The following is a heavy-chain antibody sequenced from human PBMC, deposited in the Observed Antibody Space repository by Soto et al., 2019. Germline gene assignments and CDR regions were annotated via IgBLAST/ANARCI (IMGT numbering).Heavy chain of an antibody. J-gene: IGHJ6*02. CDR3: AREGWPLLQTGMDV. V-gene: IGHV3-23*01. CDR1: GGIFSGHA. CDR2: ISGDGESS. Sequence: PGGSLRLACEVSGGIFSGHAMSWVRQAAGKGLEWLASISGDGESSYYAESVKGRFTLSRDNAKNSLYLQMHSLRDEDTAVYYCAREGWPLLQTGMDVWGQGTTVTVSS. D-gene: IGHD2-15*01.